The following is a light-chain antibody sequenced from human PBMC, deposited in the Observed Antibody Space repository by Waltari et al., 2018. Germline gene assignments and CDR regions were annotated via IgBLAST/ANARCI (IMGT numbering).Light chain of an antibody. Sequence: SASVGHRVTITCRASQGLSSALGWYQQKPGKAPKLLIYDASSLEGGVPPRFSGSGSGTDFTRTISSLQPEDFSTYCCQQFNNYLPWTFGQGTKVEIK. V-gene: IGKV1D-13*01. CDR3: QQFNNYLPWT. CDR2: DAS. J-gene: IGKJ1*01. CDR1: QGLSSA.